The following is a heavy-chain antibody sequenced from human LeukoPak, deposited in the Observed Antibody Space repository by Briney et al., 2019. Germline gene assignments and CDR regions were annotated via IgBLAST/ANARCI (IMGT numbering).Heavy chain of an antibody. CDR3: ARRLSCNSAMCFSDY. V-gene: IGHV5-51*01. CDR1: GYTFSNYW. CDR2: IYPGDSDT. D-gene: IGHD2-2*01. Sequence: GESLKISCKGSGYTFSNYWIGWVRQMPGKGLEWMGIIYPGDSDTRYSQSFQGQVTTSADKSISTAYLQWSSLKASDTAMYYCARRLSCNSAMCFSDYWGQGTLVTVSS. J-gene: IGHJ4*02.